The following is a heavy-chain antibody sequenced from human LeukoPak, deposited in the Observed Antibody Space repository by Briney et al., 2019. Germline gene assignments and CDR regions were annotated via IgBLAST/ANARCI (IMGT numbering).Heavy chain of an antibody. D-gene: IGHD3-22*01. CDR2: IYYSGST. V-gene: IGHV4-59*01. Sequence: SETLSLTCTVSGGSISSYYWSWIRQPPGKGLEWIGYIYYSGSTNCNPSLKSRVTISVDTSKNQFSLKLSSVTAADTAVYYCARDLEGYDSSGYLHYFDYWGQGTLVTVSS. CDR1: GGSISSYY. J-gene: IGHJ4*02. CDR3: ARDLEGYDSSGYLHYFDY.